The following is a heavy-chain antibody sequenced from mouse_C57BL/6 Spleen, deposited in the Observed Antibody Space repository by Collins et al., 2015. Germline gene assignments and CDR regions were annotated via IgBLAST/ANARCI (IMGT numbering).Heavy chain of an antibody. Sequence: QVQLQQPGAELVKPGASVKLSCKASGYTFTSYWMHWVKQRPGQDLEWIGMIHPNSGSTNYNEKFKSKATLTVDKSSSTAYMQLSSLTSEDSAVYYCARSGSSSPWFAYWGQGTLVTVSA. J-gene: IGHJ3*01. CDR2: IHPNSGST. D-gene: IGHD1-1*01. CDR1: GYTFTSYW. V-gene: IGHV1-64*01. CDR3: ARSGSSSPWFAY.